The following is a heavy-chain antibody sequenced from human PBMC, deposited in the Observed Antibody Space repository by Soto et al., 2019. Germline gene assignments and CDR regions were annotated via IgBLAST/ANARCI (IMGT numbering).Heavy chain of an antibody. D-gene: IGHD6-13*01. CDR2: IYYSGST. J-gene: IGHJ4*02. CDR1: GGSISSSSYY. V-gene: IGHV4-39*01. CDR3: ARHLNRGSSWRSLDY. Sequence: PSETLSLTCTVSGGSISSSSYYWGWIRQPPGKGLEWIGSIYYSGSTYYNPSLKSRVTISVDTSKNQFSLKLSSVTAADTAVYYCARHLNRGSSWRSLDYWGQGTLVTVSS.